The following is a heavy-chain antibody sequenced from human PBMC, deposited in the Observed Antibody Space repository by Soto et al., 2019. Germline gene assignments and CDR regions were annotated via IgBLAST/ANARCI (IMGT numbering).Heavy chain of an antibody. D-gene: IGHD4-17*01. CDR2: IIPILGIA. Sequence: QVQLVQSGAEVKKPGSSVKVSCKASGGTFSSYTISWVRQAPGQGLEWMGRIIPILGIANYAQKFQGRVTITEDKSTSTAYMELSSLRSEDTAVYYCASQGCDYIHAFDIWGQGTMVTVSS. CDR3: ASQGCDYIHAFDI. J-gene: IGHJ3*02. CDR1: GGTFSSYT. V-gene: IGHV1-69*02.